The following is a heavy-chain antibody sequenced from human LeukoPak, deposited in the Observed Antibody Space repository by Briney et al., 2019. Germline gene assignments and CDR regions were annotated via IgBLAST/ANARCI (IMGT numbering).Heavy chain of an antibody. CDR1: GYSFTSYW. V-gene: IGHV5-51*01. CDR3: ARQEYCSGASCYTWFDP. Sequence: GESLKISCKGSGYSFTSYWIGWVRQMPGKGLEWMGIIYPGDSDTRYSPSFQGQVTISADKSISTAYLQWNSLKASDTAMYYCARQEYCSGASCYTWFDPWGQGTLVTVSS. CDR2: IYPGDSDT. D-gene: IGHD2-15*01. J-gene: IGHJ5*02.